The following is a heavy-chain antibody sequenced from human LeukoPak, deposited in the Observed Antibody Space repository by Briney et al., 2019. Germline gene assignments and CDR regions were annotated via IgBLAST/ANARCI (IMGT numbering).Heavy chain of an antibody. D-gene: IGHD2-2*01. V-gene: IGHV4-34*01. J-gene: IGHJ5*02. CDR3: ARGSRIVVVPAAPPYNWFDP. CDR1: GFTFSSYA. Sequence: GSLRLSCAASGFTFSSYAMSWIRQPPGKGLEWIGEINHSGSTNYNPSLKSRVTISVDTSKNQFSLKLSSVTAADTAVYYCARGSRIVVVPAAPPYNWFDPWGQGTLVTVSS. CDR2: INHSGST.